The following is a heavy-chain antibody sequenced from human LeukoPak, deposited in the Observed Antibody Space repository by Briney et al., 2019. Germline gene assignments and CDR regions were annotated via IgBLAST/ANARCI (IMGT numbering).Heavy chain of an antibody. CDR3: ARDDVVGATKADY. D-gene: IGHD1-26*01. CDR2: IWYDGSKK. CDR1: GFTFSRYG. Sequence: GGSLRLSCAASGFTFSRYGTHWVRLAPGKGLEWVAVIWYDGSKKNYADSVKGRFTISRDDAKNSLYLQMNSLRAEDTTVYYCARDDVVGATKADYWGQGTLVTVSS. V-gene: IGHV3-33*01. J-gene: IGHJ4*02.